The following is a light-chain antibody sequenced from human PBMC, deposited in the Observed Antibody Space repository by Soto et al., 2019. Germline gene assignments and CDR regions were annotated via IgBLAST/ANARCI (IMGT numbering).Light chain of an antibody. CDR3: QQYGSSPRT. CDR2: GAS. CDR1: QSVSSSY. Sequence: EIVLTQSPGTLSLSPGERATLSCRASQSVSSSYLAWYQQKPGQAPRLLIYGASSRATGIPERFSGSGSGTDFTLTISRLEPEDFPVYYYQQYGSSPRTFGQGTKVEIK. J-gene: IGKJ1*01. V-gene: IGKV3-20*01.